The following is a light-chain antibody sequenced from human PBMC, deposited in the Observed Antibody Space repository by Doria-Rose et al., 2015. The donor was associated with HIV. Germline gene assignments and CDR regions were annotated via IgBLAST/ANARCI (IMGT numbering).Light chain of an antibody. CDR1: QSFSSTY. CDR2: DGS. V-gene: IGKV3-20*01. J-gene: IGKJ1*01. CDR3: HQYGTSWT. Sequence: FTQSPGTLSLSPGERATLSCRASQSFSSTYLAWYQQKPGQAPSLLIYDGSTRATGIPDGFSASGSGTDFTLTINRLEPEDFALYYCHQYGTSWTFGQGTKVEI.